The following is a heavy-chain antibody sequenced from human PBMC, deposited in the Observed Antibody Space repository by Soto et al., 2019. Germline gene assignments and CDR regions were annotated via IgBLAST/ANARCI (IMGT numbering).Heavy chain of an antibody. D-gene: IGHD6-13*01. J-gene: IGHJ5*02. CDR1: GYTFTSYG. CDR2: ISACNGNT. V-gene: IGHV1-18*01. CDR3: ARAPSSSQQLANWFDP. Sequence: GASVKVSCKASGYTFTSYGISWVRQAPGQGLEWMGWISACNGNTNYAQKLQGRVTMTTDTSTSTAYMELRSLRSDDTAVYYCARAPSSSQQLANWFDPWGQGTLVTVSS.